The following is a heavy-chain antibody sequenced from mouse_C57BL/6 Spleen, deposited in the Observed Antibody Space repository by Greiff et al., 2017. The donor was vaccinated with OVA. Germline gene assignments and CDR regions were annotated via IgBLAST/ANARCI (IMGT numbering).Heavy chain of an antibody. J-gene: IGHJ2*02. D-gene: IGHD1-1*01. Sequence: QVQLQQSGPELVKPGASVKLSCKASGYTFTGYWMHWVKQSPGKGLEWIGLIHPNNGSTTYNEKFKSKATLTVTKSSSTAYMQLRSLTSEDSAIDYYANYYGGLLDYWGQGTSLTVSA. CDR2: IHPNNGST. CDR3: ANYYGGLLDY. V-gene: IGHV1-64*01. CDR1: GYTFTGYW.